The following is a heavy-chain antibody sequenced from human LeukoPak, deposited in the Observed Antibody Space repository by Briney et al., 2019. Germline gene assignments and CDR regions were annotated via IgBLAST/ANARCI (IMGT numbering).Heavy chain of an antibody. V-gene: IGHV1-2*02. J-gene: IGHJ3*02. Sequence: ASVKVSCKASGYTFSSYAMHWVRQAPGQGLEWMGWINPNSGGTNYAQKFQGRVTMTRDMSTSTFYMELRSLRSEDTAMYYCARPWGSGSDDAFDIWGQGTMVTVSS. CDR3: ARPWGSGSDDAFDI. CDR2: INPNSGGT. D-gene: IGHD3-22*01. CDR1: GYTFSSYA.